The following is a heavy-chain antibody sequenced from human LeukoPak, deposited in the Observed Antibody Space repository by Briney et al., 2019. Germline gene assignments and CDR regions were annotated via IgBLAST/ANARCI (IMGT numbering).Heavy chain of an antibody. D-gene: IGHD6-13*01. V-gene: IGHV4-59*01. CDR1: GGSFSGYY. CDR2: IYYSGST. J-gene: IGHJ5*02. CDR3: ARRRVSSWDNWFDP. Sequence: SETLSLTCAVYGGSFSGYYWSWIRQPPGKGLEWIGSIYYSGSTNYNPSLKSRVTISVDTSKNQFSLKLSSVTAADTAVYYCARRRVSSWDNWFDPWGQGTLVTVSS.